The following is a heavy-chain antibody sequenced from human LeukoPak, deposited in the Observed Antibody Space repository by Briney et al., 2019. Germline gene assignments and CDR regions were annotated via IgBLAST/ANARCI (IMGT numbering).Heavy chain of an antibody. J-gene: IGHJ4*02. CDR2: ISSSSSYI. Sequence: KTGGSLRLSCAASGFTFSSYSMNWVRQAPGKGLEWVSSISSSSSYIYYADSVKGRFTISGDNAKNSLYLQMNSLRAEDTAVYYCARDSVATLAVSDYWGQGTLVTVSS. CDR3: ARDSVATLAVSDY. D-gene: IGHD5-12*01. CDR1: GFTFSSYS. V-gene: IGHV3-21*01.